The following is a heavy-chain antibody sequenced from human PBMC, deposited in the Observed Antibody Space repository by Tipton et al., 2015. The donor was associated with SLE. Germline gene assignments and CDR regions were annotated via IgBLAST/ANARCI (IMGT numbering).Heavy chain of an antibody. CDR3: ARAFRLGLDSFDI. J-gene: IGHJ3*02. D-gene: IGHD3/OR15-3a*01. V-gene: IGHV3-74*01. Sequence: SLRLSCAASGFSFSSYYLNWVRQVPGKGLAWVSRIEADGRSTAYADSVKGRFTVSRDNAQDTLFLQMNSLRAEDSGVYYCARAFRLGLDSFDIWGQGTRVTVSS. CDR1: GFSFSSYY. CDR2: IEADGRST.